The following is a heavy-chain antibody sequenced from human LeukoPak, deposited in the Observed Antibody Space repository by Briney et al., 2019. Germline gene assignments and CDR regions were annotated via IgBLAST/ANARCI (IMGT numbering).Heavy chain of an antibody. D-gene: IGHD3-10*01. V-gene: IGHV4-4*07. J-gene: IGHJ5*02. Sequence: SETLSLTCTVSGGSISSYYWSWIRQPAGKGLEWIGRIYTSGSTNYNPSLKSRVTMSVDTSKNQFSLKLSSVTAADTAVYYCARGYYGSGSYYEDPWGQGTLVTVSS. CDR3: ARGYYGSGSYYEDP. CDR1: GGSISSYY. CDR2: IYTSGST.